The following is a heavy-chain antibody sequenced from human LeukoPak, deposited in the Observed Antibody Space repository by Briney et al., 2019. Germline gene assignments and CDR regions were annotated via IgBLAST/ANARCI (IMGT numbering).Heavy chain of an antibody. D-gene: IGHD2-2*01. J-gene: IGHJ4*02. Sequence: GASVKVSCKASGYTFTGYYMHWVRQAPGQGLEWMGWINPNSGGTNYAQKFQGRVTMTRDTSISTAYMELSRLRSDDTAVYYCARDLSVGRLGYCSSTSCRNELDSYEDYWGQGTLVTVSS. CDR1: GYTFTGYY. CDR3: ARDLSVGRLGYCSSTSCRNELDSYEDY. V-gene: IGHV1-2*02. CDR2: INPNSGGT.